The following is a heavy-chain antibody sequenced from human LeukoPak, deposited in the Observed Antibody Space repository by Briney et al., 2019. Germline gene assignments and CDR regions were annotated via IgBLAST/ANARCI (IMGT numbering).Heavy chain of an antibody. CDR1: GGSISSHY. CDR2: IYYTGTT. V-gene: IGHV4-59*11. D-gene: IGHD6-6*01. Sequence: SETLSLTCSVSGGSISSHYWSWIRQPPGKELEWIGYIYYTGTTNYKPSLKSRVTISVDTSKNQFSLNLTSVTAADTAVYYRARAYSSSSGRPFDYWGQGTLVTVSS. CDR3: ARAYSSSSGRPFDY. J-gene: IGHJ4*02.